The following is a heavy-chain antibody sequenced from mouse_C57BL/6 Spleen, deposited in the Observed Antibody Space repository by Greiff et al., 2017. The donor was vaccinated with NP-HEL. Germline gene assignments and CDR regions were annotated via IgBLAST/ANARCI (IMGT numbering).Heavy chain of an antibody. Sequence: EVQLQESGGGLVKPGGSLKLSCAASGFTFSSYAMSWVRQTPEKRLEWVATISDGGSYTYYPDNVKGRFTISRDNAKNNLYLQMSHLKCEDTAICYCARDDYGSPFDYWGQGTTLTVSS. CDR1: GFTFSSYA. V-gene: IGHV5-4*01. CDR2: ISDGGSYT. CDR3: ARDDYGSPFDY. D-gene: IGHD1-1*01. J-gene: IGHJ2*01.